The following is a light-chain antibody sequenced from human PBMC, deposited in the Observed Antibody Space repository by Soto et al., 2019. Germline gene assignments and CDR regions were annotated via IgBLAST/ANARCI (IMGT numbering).Light chain of an antibody. V-gene: IGKV1-5*01. J-gene: IGKJ1*01. CDR1: QSISSY. CDR3: QQYNSHWT. CDR2: DAS. Sequence: DIQMTQSPSSLSASVGDRVTITCRASQSISSYLNWYQQKPGKAPKLLIYDASSLQSGVPSRFSGIGSGTEFTLTISSLQPDEFATYYCQQYNSHWTFGQGTKLDNK.